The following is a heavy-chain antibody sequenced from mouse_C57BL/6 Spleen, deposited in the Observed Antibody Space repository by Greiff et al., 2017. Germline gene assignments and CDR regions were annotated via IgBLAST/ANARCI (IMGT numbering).Heavy chain of an antibody. V-gene: IGHV1-55*01. D-gene: IGHD1-1*01. Sequence: QVQLQQPGAELVKPGASVKMSCKASGYTFTSYWITWVKQRPGQGLEWIGDIYPGSGSTNYNEKFKSKATLTVDTSSSTAYMQLSILTSEDSAVYYCARDDSSYGYFDYWGQGTTLTVSS. CDR1: GYTFTSYW. J-gene: IGHJ2*01. CDR3: ARDDSSYGYFDY. CDR2: IYPGSGST.